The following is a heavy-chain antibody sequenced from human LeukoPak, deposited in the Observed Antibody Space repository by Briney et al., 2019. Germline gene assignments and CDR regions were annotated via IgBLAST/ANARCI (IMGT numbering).Heavy chain of an antibody. J-gene: IGHJ4*02. V-gene: IGHV3-21*01. CDR2: ISSSSSYI. CDR3: ARDHSGSRAQDY. CDR1: GFTFSSYS. D-gene: IGHD6-13*01. Sequence: NPGGSLRLSCAASGFTFSSYSMNWVRQAPGKGLEWVSSISSSSSYIYYADSVKGRFTIPRDNAKNSLYLQMNSLRAEDTAVYYCARDHSGSRAQDYWGQGTLVTVSS.